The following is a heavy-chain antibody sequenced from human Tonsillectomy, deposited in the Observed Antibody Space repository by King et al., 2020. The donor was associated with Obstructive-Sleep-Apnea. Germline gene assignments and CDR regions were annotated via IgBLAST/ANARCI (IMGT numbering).Heavy chain of an antibody. V-gene: IGHV1-69*01. CDR2: IIPAFGSA. CDR1: GGIFRSYG. D-gene: IGHD3-22*01. CDR3: ARDRLESPDFYDSSDSYRNLQF. Sequence: QLVQSASEVRKPGSSVKVSCKASGGIFRSYGISWVRQAPGQGLEWMGGIIPAFGSALYSQKFHGRVTITADESTSTAYMDLSSLRDEDTAVYYCARDRLESPDFYDSSDSYRNLQFWGQGTLVSVSS. J-gene: IGHJ1*01.